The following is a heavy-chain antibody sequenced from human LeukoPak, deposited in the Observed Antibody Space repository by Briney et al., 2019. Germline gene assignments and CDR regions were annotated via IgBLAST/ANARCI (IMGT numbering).Heavy chain of an antibody. CDR1: GYTFTGYY. CDR3: ARGYYDSSFYY. J-gene: IGHJ4*02. V-gene: IGHV1-2*02. Sequence: ASVKVSCKASGYTFTGYYMHWVRQAPGQGLEGMGWINPNSGGTNYAQKFQGRVTMTRDTSSSTAYMELSRLRSEDMAVYYCARGYYDSSFYYWGQGTLVTVSS. CDR2: INPNSGGT. D-gene: IGHD3-22*01.